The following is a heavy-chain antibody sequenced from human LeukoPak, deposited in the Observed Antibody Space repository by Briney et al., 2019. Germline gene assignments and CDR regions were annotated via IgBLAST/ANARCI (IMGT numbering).Heavy chain of an antibody. J-gene: IGHJ6*03. CDR3: AREGIGGAPIPYYYYMDV. CDR2: ISDNSNTI. CDR1: GFTFSSYA. Sequence: GGSLRLSCAASGFTFSSYAMSWVRQAPGKGLEWVSYISDNSNTIYYADSVKGRFTISRDNAKNSLYLQMNSLRAGDTAFYYCAREGIGGAPIPYYYYMDVWGKGTTVTVSS. V-gene: IGHV3-48*01. D-gene: IGHD2-2*02.